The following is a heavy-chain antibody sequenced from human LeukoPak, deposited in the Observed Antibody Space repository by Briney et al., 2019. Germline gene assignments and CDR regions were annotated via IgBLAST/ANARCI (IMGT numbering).Heavy chain of an antibody. CDR1: GGSISSSSYY. CDR3: ARRAGSYRFDY. D-gene: IGHD1-26*01. V-gene: IGHV4-39*07. CDR2: IYYSGST. Sequence: PSETLSLTCTVSGGSISSSSYYWGWIRQPPGKGLEWIGSIYYSGSTYYNPSLKSRVTISVDTSKNQFSLKLSSVTAADTAVYYCARRAGSYRFDYWGQGTLVTVSS. J-gene: IGHJ4*02.